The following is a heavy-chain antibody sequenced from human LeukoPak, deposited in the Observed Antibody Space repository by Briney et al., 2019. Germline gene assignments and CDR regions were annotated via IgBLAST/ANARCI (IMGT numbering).Heavy chain of an antibody. CDR2: ISSGGGTI. V-gene: IGHV3-48*03. J-gene: IGHJ3*02. Sequence: GGSLRLSCAASGFIFSSYQMNWVRQAPGKGLEWIAYISSGGGTIYYADFVKGRFTISRDNTKNSVSLQMNSLSAEDTAVYYCATGAAGTRFLDSLEIWGQGTMVTVSS. CDR3: ATGAAGTRFLDSLEI. CDR1: GFIFSSYQ. D-gene: IGHD1-1*01.